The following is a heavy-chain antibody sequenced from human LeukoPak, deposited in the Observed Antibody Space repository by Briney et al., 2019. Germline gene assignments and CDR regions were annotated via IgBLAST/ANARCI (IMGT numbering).Heavy chain of an antibody. CDR3: ARDRRYCSGGSCSYYNDY. CDR1: GGSISSGSYY. V-gene: IGHV4-61*02. Sequence: ASETLSLTCTVSGGSISSGSYYWSWIRQPAGKGLEWIGRIYTSGSTNYNPSLKSRVTISVDTSKNQFSLKLSSVTAADTAVYYCARDRRYCSGGSCSYYNDYWGQGTLVTVSS. D-gene: IGHD2-15*01. J-gene: IGHJ4*02. CDR2: IYTSGST.